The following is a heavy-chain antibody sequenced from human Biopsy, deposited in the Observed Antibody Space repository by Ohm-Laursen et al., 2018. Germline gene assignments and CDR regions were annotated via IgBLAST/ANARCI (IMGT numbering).Heavy chain of an antibody. J-gene: IGHJ4*02. CDR3: ARAYPPPGRRLVVVAGDFDC. Sequence: GSLRLSCAASGFSFSDYYMSWLRQAPGKGLEWLSYISSRGTSINYADSVKGRFTISRDNAKNSLYLQMNSLRAEDTAVYYCARAYPPPGRRLVVVAGDFDCWGQGTRVTVSS. V-gene: IGHV3-11*04. CDR2: ISSRGTSI. CDR1: GFSFSDYY. D-gene: IGHD2-15*01.